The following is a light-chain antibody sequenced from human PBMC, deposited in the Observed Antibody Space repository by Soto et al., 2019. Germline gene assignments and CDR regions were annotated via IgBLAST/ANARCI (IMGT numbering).Light chain of an antibody. V-gene: IGKV3-11*01. CDR2: DVS. CDR1: QRVSDY. Sequence: EMVFTQSPATLSLSPGERATLSCRASQRVSDYLAWYQQKPGQAPRLLIYDVSNRATGIPVRFRGSGSGTDFTLTISSLEPEDFAVYYCQLRSTWPPITFGQGTRLEIK. J-gene: IGKJ5*01. CDR3: QLRSTWPPIT.